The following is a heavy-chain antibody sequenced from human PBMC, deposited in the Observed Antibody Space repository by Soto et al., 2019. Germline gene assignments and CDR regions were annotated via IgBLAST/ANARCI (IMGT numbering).Heavy chain of an antibody. CDR3: ARRHPFDY. CDR1: VGSMSSYV. V-gene: IGHV4-59*01. J-gene: IGHJ4*02. CDR2: IYSSGNN. Sequence: PSETLSLSCTVSVGSMSSYVGSWIRQPPGKGLEWTRFIYSSGNNNYNPSLKSRVTISVDTSKNRFSLKLSSVTAADTGVYYCARRHPFDYWGQGTIVTVSS.